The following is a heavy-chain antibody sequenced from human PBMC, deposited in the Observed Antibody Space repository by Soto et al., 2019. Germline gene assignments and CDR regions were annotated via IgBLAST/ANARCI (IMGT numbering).Heavy chain of an antibody. CDR3: ATSRGGSSMLDFYYYYYYGMDV. CDR2: IIPIFGTA. V-gene: IGHV1-69*01. Sequence: QVQLVQSGAEVKKPGSSVKVSCKAPGGTFSSYAISWVRQAPGQGLEWMGGIIPIFGTAKYAQKFQGRVTITADESTSTGYMELSILSSEATAVYYSATSRGGSSMLDFYYYYYYGMDVWGQGPTVTVSS. D-gene: IGHD2-15*01. CDR1: GGTFSSYA. J-gene: IGHJ6*02.